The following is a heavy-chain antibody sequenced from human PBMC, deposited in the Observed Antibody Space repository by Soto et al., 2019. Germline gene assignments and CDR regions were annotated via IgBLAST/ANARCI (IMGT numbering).Heavy chain of an antibody. Sequence: QVQLVQSGAEVKRPGSSVKVTCKASGDMFRNSAFTWVRQAPGQGLEWMGVTIPLFRRTNIAQRFQGRITFPADESTSNIYMELSSLTSEDTAVYYCARARLSNGDPNIYFFYGLDVWGQGTTVTVSS. CDR3: ARARLSNGDPNIYFFYGLDV. D-gene: IGHD6-6*01. CDR2: TIPLFRRT. V-gene: IGHV1-69*01. CDR1: GDMFRNSA. J-gene: IGHJ6*02.